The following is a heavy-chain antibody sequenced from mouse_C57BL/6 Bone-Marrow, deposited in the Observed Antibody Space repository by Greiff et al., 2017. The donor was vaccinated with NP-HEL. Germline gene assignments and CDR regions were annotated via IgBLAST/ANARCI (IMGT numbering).Heavy chain of an antibody. Sequence: VQLQQSGAELARPGASVKLSCKASGYTFTSYGISWVKQRTGQGLEWIGEIYPRSGNTYYNEKFKGKATLTADKSSRTAYMELRSLTSEDSAVYFCARYLVYAMDYWGQGTSVTVSS. D-gene: IGHD1-1*02. V-gene: IGHV1-81*01. CDR3: ARYLVYAMDY. CDR1: GYTFTSYG. J-gene: IGHJ4*01. CDR2: IYPRSGNT.